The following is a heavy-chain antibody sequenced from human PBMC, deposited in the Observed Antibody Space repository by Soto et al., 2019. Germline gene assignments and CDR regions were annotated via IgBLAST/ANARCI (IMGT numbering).Heavy chain of an antibody. CDR3: VEGWNDF. J-gene: IGHJ4*02. Sequence: EVQVVESGGDLVKPGGSLRLSCVTSGFMFSSAWMSWVRQAPGKGLEWVGRIKSKSDGGARDYAAPVKGRFSISRDDSINTVYLQMNSLRAEDTAVYYCVEGWNDFWGQGTLVTVSS. CDR2: IKSKSDGGAR. CDR1: GFMFSSAW. V-gene: IGHV3-15*01. D-gene: IGHD1-1*01.